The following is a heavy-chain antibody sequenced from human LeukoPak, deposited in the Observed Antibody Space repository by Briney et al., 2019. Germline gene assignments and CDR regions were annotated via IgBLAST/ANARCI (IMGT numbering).Heavy chain of an antibody. D-gene: IGHD2-15*01. CDR1: GGSISSGGYY. CDR2: IYYSGST. J-gene: IGHJ4*02. CDR3: ARERIDIVVVVAATREGNYFDY. V-gene: IGHV4-39*07. Sequence: SETLSLTCTVSGGSISSGGYYWGWIHQPPGKGLEWIGSIYYSGSTYYNPSLKSRVTISVDTSKNQFSLKLSSVTAADTAVYYCARERIDIVVVVAATREGNYFDYWGQGTLVTVSS.